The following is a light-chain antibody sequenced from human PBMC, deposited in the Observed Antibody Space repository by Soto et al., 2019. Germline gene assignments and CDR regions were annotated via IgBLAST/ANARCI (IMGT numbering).Light chain of an antibody. V-gene: IGLV2-14*01. CDR3: TSSTSGSLYV. Sequence: QSVLAQPASVSGSPGQSITISCTGTTSDIAGYNYVSWYQQHPGKAPKLLIYEVTSRASGVSHRFSGSKSGNTASLTISGLQAEDEADYFCTSSTSGSLYVFGTGTKVTVL. CDR2: EVT. CDR1: TSDIAGYNY. J-gene: IGLJ1*01.